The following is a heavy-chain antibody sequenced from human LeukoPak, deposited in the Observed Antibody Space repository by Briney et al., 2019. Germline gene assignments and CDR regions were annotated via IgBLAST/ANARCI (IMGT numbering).Heavy chain of an antibody. CDR1: GFTFSSYA. CDR3: ARDHGRYCSGGSCYFGGFFEY. D-gene: IGHD2-15*01. V-gene: IGHV3-30-3*01. Sequence: GGSLRLSCAASGFTFSSYAMHWVRQAPGKGLEWVAVISYDGSNKYYADSVKGRFTISRDNSKNTLYLQMNSLRAEDTAVYYCARDHGRYCSGGSCYFGGFFEYWGQGTLGTVSS. CDR2: ISYDGSNK. J-gene: IGHJ4*02.